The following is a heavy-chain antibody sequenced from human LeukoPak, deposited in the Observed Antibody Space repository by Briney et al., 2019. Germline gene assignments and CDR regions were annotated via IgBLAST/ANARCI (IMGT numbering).Heavy chain of an antibody. J-gene: IGHJ4*02. V-gene: IGHV3-15*01. CDR3: TTRVGLLWFGDY. CDR1: GFTFSIYA. Sequence: GGSLRLSCAASGFTFSIYAMIWVRQAPGKGLEWVGRIKSQADGGTTDYAVPVKGRFTISRDDSKNTLYLQMNSLKTEDTAVYYCTTRVGLLWFGDYWGQGTLVTVSS. CDR2: IKSQADGGTT. D-gene: IGHD3-10*01.